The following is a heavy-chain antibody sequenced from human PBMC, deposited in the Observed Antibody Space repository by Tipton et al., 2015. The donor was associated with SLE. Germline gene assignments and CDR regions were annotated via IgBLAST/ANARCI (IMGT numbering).Heavy chain of an antibody. Sequence: TLSLTCTVSGDSISSSSYYWGWIRQPPGRGLEWIGSIYYRGSTYYNPSLKSRVTISVDTSKNQFSLKLSSVTAADTAVYYCARDWRSSTSCYGYYYMDVWGKGTTVTVSS. CDR2: IYYRGST. D-gene: IGHD2-2*01. CDR1: GDSISSSSYY. V-gene: IGHV4-39*07. J-gene: IGHJ6*03. CDR3: ARDWRSSTSCYGYYYMDV.